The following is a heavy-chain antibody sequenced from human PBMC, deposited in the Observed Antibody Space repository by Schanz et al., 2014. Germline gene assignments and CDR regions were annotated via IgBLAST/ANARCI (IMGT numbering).Heavy chain of an antibody. Sequence: VQLEQSGAEVKKPGTSVKVSCKTSGYTFSNDDINWVRQAIGQGPEWMGWMQPDSGKTHYAEKFQGRVTMTRDTSTSTVYMELSSLRSEDTAVYYCARDGVDAAAGGNYWGQGTLVTVSS. CDR1: GYTFSNDD. CDR3: ARDGVDAAAGGNY. V-gene: IGHV1-8*01. CDR2: MQPDSGKT. J-gene: IGHJ4*02. D-gene: IGHD6-13*01.